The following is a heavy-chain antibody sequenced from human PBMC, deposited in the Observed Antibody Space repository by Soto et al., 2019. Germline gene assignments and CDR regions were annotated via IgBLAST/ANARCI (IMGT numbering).Heavy chain of an antibody. CDR1: GDTFTDYY. J-gene: IGHJ4*02. CDR2: VNPSGGHT. D-gene: IGHD2-21*02. V-gene: IGHV1-46*01. Sequence: QVQLVQSGAEVKKPGASVKVSCKASGDTFTDYYIHWVRQAPGQGLEWMGTVNPSGGHTTYAQHFTGRTTMTRDTPTGTLYMELTSLTSEDTAVYYCAGGGHVVVVTAALDYWGQGTLVTVSS. CDR3: AGGGHVVVVTAALDY.